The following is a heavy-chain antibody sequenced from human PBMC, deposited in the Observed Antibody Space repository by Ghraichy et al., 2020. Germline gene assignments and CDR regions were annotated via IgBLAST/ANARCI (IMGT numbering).Heavy chain of an antibody. D-gene: IGHD1-1*01. Sequence: ASVKVSCKASGYIFTTYGMNWVRQAPGQRPEWMGWINTNTGNPSYVQGFKGRFVFSLDTSVSTAYLEISSLKAEDTAVYYCARGPWERLLKALDYWGQGTLVTVSS. CDR2: INTNTGNP. CDR1: GYIFTTYG. J-gene: IGHJ4*02. CDR3: ARGPWERLLKALDY. V-gene: IGHV7-4-1*02.